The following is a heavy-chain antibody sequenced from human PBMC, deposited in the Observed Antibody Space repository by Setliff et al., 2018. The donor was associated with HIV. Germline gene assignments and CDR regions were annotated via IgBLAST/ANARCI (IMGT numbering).Heavy chain of an antibody. CDR2: IYTSGTT. D-gene: IGHD3-22*01. V-gene: IGHV4-61*09. Sequence: PSETLSLTCTVSGGSISSDNYYWSWIRQPAGKGLEWIGHIYTSGTTVYNHSLKSRVAISVDTSRNQFSLKLSSVTATDTAVYYCARDSDYYDSSGRHIRLFDYWGQGTLVTVS. J-gene: IGHJ4*02. CDR1: GGSISSDNYY. CDR3: ARDSDYYDSSGRHIRLFDY.